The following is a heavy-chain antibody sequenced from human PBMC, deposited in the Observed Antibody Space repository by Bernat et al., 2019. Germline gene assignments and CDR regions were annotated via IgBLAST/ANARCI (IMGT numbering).Heavy chain of an antibody. CDR2: MHYGGST. CDR3: ASVPLVCSDGTCYYYVDV. V-gene: IGHV4-59*01. J-gene: IGHJ6*03. Sequence: QVQLQESGPGLVKPSETLSLTCTVSGDSLTNYYWSWIRQSPGKGLEWIAYMHYGGSTDYNPSLKSRVTVSVDTSRNQFSLKLSRVTAVDTAVYYCASVPLVCSDGTCYYYVDVWGKGTTVTVSS. D-gene: IGHD2-15*01. CDR1: GDSLTNYY.